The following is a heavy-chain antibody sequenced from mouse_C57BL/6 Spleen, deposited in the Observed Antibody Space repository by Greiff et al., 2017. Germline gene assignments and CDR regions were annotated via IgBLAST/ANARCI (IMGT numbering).Heavy chain of an antibody. CDR3: ARKDWDVSLPMDY. Sequence: EVQLQQSGPELVKSGASVKISCKASGYTFTDYYMNWVKQSHGKSLEWIGDINPNNGGTSYNQKFKGKATLTVDKSSSTAYMELRSLTSEDSAVYYCARKDWDVSLPMDYWGQGTSVTVSS. V-gene: IGHV1-26*01. CDR2: INPNNGGT. D-gene: IGHD4-1*01. CDR1: GYTFTDYY. J-gene: IGHJ4*01.